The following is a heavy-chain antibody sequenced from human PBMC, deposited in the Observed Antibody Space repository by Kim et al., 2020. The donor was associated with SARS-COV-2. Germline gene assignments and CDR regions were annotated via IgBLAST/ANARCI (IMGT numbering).Heavy chain of an antibody. V-gene: IGHV5-10-1*01. Sequence: GESLKISCKGSGYSFTSYWISWVRQMPGKGLEWMGRIDPSDSYTNYSPSFQGHVTISADKSISTAYLQWSSLKASDTAMYYCAVFLPWHIAAAGYFDYWGQGTLVTVSS. CDR2: IDPSDSYT. CDR1: GYSFTSYW. CDR3: AVFLPWHIAAAGYFDY. J-gene: IGHJ4*02. D-gene: IGHD6-13*01.